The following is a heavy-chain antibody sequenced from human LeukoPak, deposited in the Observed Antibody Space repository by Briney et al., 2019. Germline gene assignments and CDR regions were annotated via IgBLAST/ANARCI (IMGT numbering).Heavy chain of an antibody. CDR3: ARDFAPMVRGVGSHETDY. D-gene: IGHD3-10*01. V-gene: IGHV3-23*01. Sequence: PGGSLRLSCAASGFTFSSYAMSWVRQAPGKGLEWVSAISGSGGSTYYADSVKGRFTISRDNSKNTLYLQMNSLRAEDTAVYYCARDFAPMVRGVGSHETDYWGQGTLVTVSS. CDR1: GFTFSSYA. J-gene: IGHJ4*02. CDR2: ISGSGGST.